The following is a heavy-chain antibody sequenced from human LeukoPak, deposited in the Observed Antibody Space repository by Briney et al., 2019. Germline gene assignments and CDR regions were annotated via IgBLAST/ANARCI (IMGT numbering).Heavy chain of an antibody. CDR1: GGPISSGGYY. V-gene: IGHV4-31*03. CDR2: IYYSGST. Sequence: SQTLSLTCTVSGGPISSGGYYWSWIRQHPGKGLEWIGYIYYSGSTYYNPSLKSRVTISVDTSKNQFSLKLSSVTAADTAVYYCARGGILPLDYWGQGTLVTVSS. J-gene: IGHJ4*02. CDR3: ARGGILPLDY. D-gene: IGHD2-15*01.